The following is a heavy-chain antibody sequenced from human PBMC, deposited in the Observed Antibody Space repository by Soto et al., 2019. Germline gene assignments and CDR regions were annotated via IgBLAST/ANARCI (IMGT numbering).Heavy chain of an antibody. CDR1: GFPFSSYE. Sequence: GGSLRLSCAASGFPFSSYEMNWVRQAPGKGLEWVSYISGTSTTIYYGDSMKGRFTISRDNAKNSLYLQMNSLRAEDTAVYYCAREMYSYGAGSYYPDAFDNWGQGTMVTVSS. CDR3: AREMYSYGAGSYYPDAFDN. CDR2: ISGTSTTI. J-gene: IGHJ3*02. V-gene: IGHV3-48*03. D-gene: IGHD3-10*01.